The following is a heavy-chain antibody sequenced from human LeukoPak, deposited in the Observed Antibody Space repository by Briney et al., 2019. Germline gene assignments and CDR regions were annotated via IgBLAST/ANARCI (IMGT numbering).Heavy chain of an antibody. Sequence: GGSLRLSCAASGFTVSSNYMSWVRQAPGKGLEWVSVIYSGGSTYYADSVKGRFTISRDNSKNTLYLQMNSLRAEDTAVYYCARVIGSYYYYYMDVWGKGTTVTISS. V-gene: IGHV3-53*01. J-gene: IGHJ6*03. CDR3: ARVIGSYYYYYMDV. CDR2: IYSGGST. D-gene: IGHD2/OR15-2a*01. CDR1: GFTVSSNY.